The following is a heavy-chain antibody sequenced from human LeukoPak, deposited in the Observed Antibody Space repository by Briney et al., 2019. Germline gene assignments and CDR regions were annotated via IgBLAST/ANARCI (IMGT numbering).Heavy chain of an antibody. J-gene: IGHJ4*02. CDR2: INHSGST. CDR3: AARPGPGNYYFDY. Sequence: SETLSLTCTVYGGSFSGYYWSWLRQPPGKGLEWIGEINHSGSTNYNPSLKSRVTISVDTSENQFSLKLSSVTAADTAVYYCAARPGPGNYYFDYWGQGTLVTVSS. CDR1: GGSFSGYY. V-gene: IGHV4-34*01. D-gene: IGHD1-7*01.